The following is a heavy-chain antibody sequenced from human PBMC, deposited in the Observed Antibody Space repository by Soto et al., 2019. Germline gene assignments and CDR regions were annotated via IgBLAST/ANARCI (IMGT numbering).Heavy chain of an antibody. D-gene: IGHD6-19*01. CDR1: GYTFSSYG. CDR3: ARDLGGWSTGWFDP. J-gene: IGHJ5*02. Sequence: QVRLVQSGAEVKKPGASVKVSCKASGYTFSSYGISWVRQAPGQGLEWMGWISAHKGNVKYAQKLQGRVTLTTDTSTGTAYMDLRSLRSDDTAVYYCARDLGGWSTGWFDPWGQGTLVTVSS. CDR2: ISAHKGNV. V-gene: IGHV1-18*01.